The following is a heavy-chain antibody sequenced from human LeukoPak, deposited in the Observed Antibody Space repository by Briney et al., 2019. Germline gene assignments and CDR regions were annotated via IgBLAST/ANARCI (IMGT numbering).Heavy chain of an antibody. V-gene: IGHV3-23*01. CDR2: ISNNGGYT. CDR1: GFTFSSSA. J-gene: IGHJ4*02. D-gene: IGHD2-15*01. CDR3: AKQLGYCSDGSCYFPY. Sequence: GGSLRLSCAASGFTFSSSAMSWVRQAPGKGPEWVSAISNNGGYTYYADSVQGRFTISRDNSKSTPCLQMNSLRAEDTAVYYCAKQLGYCSDGSCYFPYWGQGTLVTVSS.